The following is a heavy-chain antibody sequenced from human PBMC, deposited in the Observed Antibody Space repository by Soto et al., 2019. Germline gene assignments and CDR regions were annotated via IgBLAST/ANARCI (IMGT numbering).Heavy chain of an antibody. J-gene: IGHJ6*02. Sequence: QVQLQESGPGLVKPSGTLSLTCAVPGGSISSSNWWSWVRQPPGKGLEWIGEIYHSGSTNYNPSLMSRLTISVGRSKNQLSLKLRSVTAADTAVYYCTRDMIYGSERSYYYYAMDVWGRGTTVTVSS. CDR2: IYHSGST. CDR3: TRDMIYGSERSYYYYAMDV. V-gene: IGHV4-4*02. CDR1: GGSISSSNW. D-gene: IGHD3-10*01.